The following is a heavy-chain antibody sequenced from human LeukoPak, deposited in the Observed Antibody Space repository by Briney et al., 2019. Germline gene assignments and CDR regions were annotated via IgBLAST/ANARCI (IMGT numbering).Heavy chain of an antibody. Sequence: ASVKVSCKASGFPFTRSAVQWVRQARGQRLEWIGWIVIAGGETQYTEKFQERVTITRDMSTSTVYIELSSLRSGDTAVYYCAAETYYYDRSGYGFDYWGQGTLVTVSS. J-gene: IGHJ4*02. CDR3: AAETYYYDRSGYGFDY. CDR1: GFPFTRSA. V-gene: IGHV1-58*01. CDR2: IVIAGGET. D-gene: IGHD3-22*01.